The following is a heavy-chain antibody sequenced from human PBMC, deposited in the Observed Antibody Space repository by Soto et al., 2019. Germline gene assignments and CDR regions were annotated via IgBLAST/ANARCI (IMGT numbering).Heavy chain of an antibody. CDR1: GGSISSSSYY. J-gene: IGHJ4*02. Sequence: SETLSLTCTVSGGSISSSSYYWGWIRQPPGKGLEWIGSIYYSGSTNYNPSLKSRVTISVDTSKNQFSLKLSSVTAADTAVYYCASLCSSTSCYDGYWGQGTLVTVSS. CDR2: IYYSGST. CDR3: ASLCSSTSCYDGY. D-gene: IGHD2-2*01. V-gene: IGHV4-39*07.